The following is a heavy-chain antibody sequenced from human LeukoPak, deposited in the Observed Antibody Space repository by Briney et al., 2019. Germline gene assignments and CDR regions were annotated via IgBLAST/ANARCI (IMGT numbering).Heavy chain of an antibody. V-gene: IGHV3-7*05. CDR2: IKQDGSEK. Sequence: GGSLRLSCAASGFIFSNYWVNWVRQAPGKGLEWVANIKQDGSEKYYVDSVKGRFTISRDNAKNSLYLQMNSLRAEDTAVYYCARGAVRYCSSSSCRMGYYGMDVWGQGTTVTVSS. J-gene: IGHJ6*02. CDR3: ARGAVRYCSSSSCRMGYYGMDV. CDR1: GFIFSNYW. D-gene: IGHD2-2*01.